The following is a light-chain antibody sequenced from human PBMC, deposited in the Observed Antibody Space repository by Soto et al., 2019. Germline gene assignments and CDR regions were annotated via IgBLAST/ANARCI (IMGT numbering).Light chain of an antibody. V-gene: IGKV3-20*01. CDR2: GAS. J-gene: IGKJ1*01. CDR1: QSVSSSY. Sequence: EVVMTQSPATLSVSPVERATLSCMASQSVSSSYLAWYQQKPGQAPRLLIYGASSRATGIPDRFSGSGSGTDFTLTISRLEPEDFAVYYCQQYGSSGTFGQGTKVDIK. CDR3: QQYGSSGT.